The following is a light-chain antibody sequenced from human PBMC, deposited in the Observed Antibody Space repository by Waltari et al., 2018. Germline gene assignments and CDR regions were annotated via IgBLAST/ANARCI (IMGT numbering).Light chain of an antibody. CDR1: QSISAW. Sequence: DIQMTQSPSSVSASVGDTVTITCRASQSISAWLAWYQQKPGKAPKLLISAAIKWQTGIPSRFSGSGSGTDFTLTISSLEPEDFAVYYCQQLFNWPRGAFGQGTKLEI. CDR2: AAI. CDR3: QQLFNWPRGA. V-gene: IGKV1D-12*01. J-gene: IGKJ2*01.